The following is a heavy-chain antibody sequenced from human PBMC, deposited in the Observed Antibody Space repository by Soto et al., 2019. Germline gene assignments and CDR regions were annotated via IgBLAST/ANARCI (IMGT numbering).Heavy chain of an antibody. V-gene: IGHV4-39*01. CDR1: GGSITSSSYY. CDR3: ATQEVGGSYVYTFDP. CDR2: IYYSGST. D-gene: IGHD1-26*01. J-gene: IGHJ5*02. Sequence: QLNLRESGPGLAKPSETLSLTCTVSGGSITSSSYYWGWIRQPPGKGLEWIGSIYYSGSTYYNPSLKSRVPISVDTSKNQFSLKLSSVTAADTAVYYCATQEVGGSYVYTFDPWGQGTLVTVSS.